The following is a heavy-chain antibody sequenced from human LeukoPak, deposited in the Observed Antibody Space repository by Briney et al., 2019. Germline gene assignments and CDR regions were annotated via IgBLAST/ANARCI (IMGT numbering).Heavy chain of an antibody. CDR3: AREWNQQPMTN. Sequence: GGSLRLSCAASGFTFSSYSMNWVRQAPGKGLEWVSYISSSSSTIYYADSVKGRFTISRDNAKNSLYLQMNSLRAEDTAVYYCAREWNQQPMTNWGQGTLVTVSS. D-gene: IGHD6-13*01. V-gene: IGHV3-48*04. CDR1: GFTFSSYS. J-gene: IGHJ4*02. CDR2: ISSSSSTI.